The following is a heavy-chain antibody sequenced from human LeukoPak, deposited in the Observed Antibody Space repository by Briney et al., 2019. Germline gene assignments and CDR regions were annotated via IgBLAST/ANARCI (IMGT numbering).Heavy chain of an antibody. J-gene: IGHJ4*02. Sequence: SETLSLTCTVSGGSISSYYWSWIRQPPGKGLEWIGNFFYTGSTNNNPSLKSRVTMSGDTSKNQFSLKLCSVTAADTAVYFCARVGHIAAAGTYDYWGQGALVAVSS. D-gene: IGHD6-13*01. CDR2: FFYTGST. CDR1: GGSISSYY. CDR3: ARVGHIAAAGTYDY. V-gene: IGHV4-59*08.